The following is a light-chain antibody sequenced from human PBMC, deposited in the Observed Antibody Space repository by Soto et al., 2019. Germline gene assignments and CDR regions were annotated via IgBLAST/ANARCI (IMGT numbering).Light chain of an antibody. Sequence: DIVMTQSPDSPAVSLGERATINCKSSQSVLYSSNNKNYLAWYQQRPGQPPKLLIYWASTRESGVPDRFSGSGSGTDFTLTISSLQAEDVAVYFCQQYYSPPLTFGGGTKVEI. CDR1: QSVLYSSNNKNY. CDR2: WAS. J-gene: IGKJ4*01. CDR3: QQYYSPPLT. V-gene: IGKV4-1*01.